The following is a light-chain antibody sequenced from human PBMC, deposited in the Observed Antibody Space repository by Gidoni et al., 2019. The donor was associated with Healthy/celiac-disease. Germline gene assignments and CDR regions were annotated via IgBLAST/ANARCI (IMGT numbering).Light chain of an antibody. Sequence: DIQMTQSPSSLSASVGDRVTITCRASQSISSYLNWYQQKPGKAPKLLIYAASSLQSGVPSRFSGSGSGTDFTLTISSRQPEDFATYYCQQSYSTPYTCGQXTKLEIK. CDR3: QQSYSTPYT. V-gene: IGKV1-39*01. CDR2: AAS. CDR1: QSISSY. J-gene: IGKJ2*01.